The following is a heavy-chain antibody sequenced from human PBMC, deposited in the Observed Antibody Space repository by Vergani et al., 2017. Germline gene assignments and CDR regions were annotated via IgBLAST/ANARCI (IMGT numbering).Heavy chain of an antibody. CDR2: ISYDGSNK. CDR1: GFTFSSYG. D-gene: IGHD4-23*01. V-gene: IGHV3-30*18. Sequence: QVQLVESGGGVVQPGRSLRLSCSASGFTFSSYGMHWVRQAPGKGLEWVAVISYDGSNKYYADSVKGRFTISRDNSKNTLYLQMNSLRAEDTAAYYCANDGSVEYYFDYWGQGTLVTVSS. CDR3: ANDGSVEYYFDY. J-gene: IGHJ4*02.